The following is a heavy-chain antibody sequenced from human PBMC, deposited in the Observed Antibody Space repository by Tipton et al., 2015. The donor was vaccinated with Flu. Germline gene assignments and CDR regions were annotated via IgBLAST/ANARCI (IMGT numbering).Heavy chain of an antibody. CDR1: GFSFENHA. V-gene: IGHV3-9*01. CDR3: ARVMSHRGAFDV. Sequence: SLRLSCAASGFSFENHAMYWVRQAPGKGLEWVAGIDRTSTTIGYVDSVKGRFTISRDNAKKFLYVQMDSLRPEDTALYYCARVMSHRGAFDVWAKGQWSPSLQ. J-gene: IGHJ3*01. D-gene: IGHD3-16*01. CDR2: IDRTSTTI.